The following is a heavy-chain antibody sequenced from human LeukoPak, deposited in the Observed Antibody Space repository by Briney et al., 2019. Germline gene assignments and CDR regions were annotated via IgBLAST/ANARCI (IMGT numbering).Heavy chain of an antibody. J-gene: IGHJ5*02. Sequence: SETLSLTCTVSGGSISSYYWSWIRHPPGKGLEWIGYIYYSGSTNYNPSLKSRVTISVDTSKNQFSLKLSSVTAADTAVYYCARLGIAAAGTTGYNWFDPWGQGTLVTVSS. CDR2: IYYSGST. CDR1: GGSISSYY. V-gene: IGHV4-59*08. D-gene: IGHD6-13*01. CDR3: ARLGIAAAGTTGYNWFDP.